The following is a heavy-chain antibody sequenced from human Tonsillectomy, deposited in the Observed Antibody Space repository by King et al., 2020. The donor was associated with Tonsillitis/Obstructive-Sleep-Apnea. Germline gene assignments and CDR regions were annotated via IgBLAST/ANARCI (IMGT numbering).Heavy chain of an antibody. CDR1: RFTFSSYA. CDR2: IGGSGGST. J-gene: IGHJ4*02. CDR3: AKDXYDGVDX. D-gene: IGHD1-1*01. Sequence: VQLVESGGGLVQPGGSLRLSCAASRFTFSSYAMSWVRQAPGKGLEWVSAIGGSGGSTYYADSVEGRFTISRDNSKNTLFLQMNSLRAEDTAVYYCAKDXYDGVDXWGXGTLVTVSS. V-gene: IGHV3-23*04.